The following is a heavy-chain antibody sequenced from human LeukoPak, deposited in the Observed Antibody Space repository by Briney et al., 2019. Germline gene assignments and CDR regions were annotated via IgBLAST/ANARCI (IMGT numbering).Heavy chain of an antibody. CDR2: INHSGST. D-gene: IGHD5-18*01. J-gene: IGHJ4*02. Sequence: SETLSLTCAVYGGSFRGYYWSWIRQPPGEGLEWSWEINHSGSTNYNPSLKSRVTISVDTSKNQFSLKLSSVTAADTAVYYCARRTRNTAMVGYWGQGTLVTVSS. V-gene: IGHV4-34*01. CDR1: GGSFRGYY. CDR3: ARRTRNTAMVGY.